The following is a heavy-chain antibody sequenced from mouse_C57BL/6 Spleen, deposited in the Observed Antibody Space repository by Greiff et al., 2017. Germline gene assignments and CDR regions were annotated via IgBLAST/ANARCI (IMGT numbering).Heavy chain of an antibody. V-gene: IGHV1-15*01. CDR1: GYTFTDYE. CDR3: TRRAGGGYWYFDV. Sequence: QVQLKQSGAELVRPGASVTLSCKASGYTFTDYEMHWVKQTPVHGLEWIGAIDPETGGTAYNQKFKGKAILTADKSSSTAYMGLRSLTSEDSAVYYCTRRAGGGYWYFDVWGTGTTVTVSS. J-gene: IGHJ1*03. CDR2: IDPETGGT.